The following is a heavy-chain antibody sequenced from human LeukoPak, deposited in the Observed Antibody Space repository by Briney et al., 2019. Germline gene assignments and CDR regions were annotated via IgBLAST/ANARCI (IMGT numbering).Heavy chain of an antibody. CDR3: VSGEWFNFDY. Sequence: SETLSLTCAVSGFSISSGYYWGWIRQPPGKGLEWIGSIYHSGSTYYNPSLKGRVTISVDTSKNQFSLKLSSVTAADTAVYYCVSGEWFNFDYWGQGTLVTVSS. V-gene: IGHV4-38-2*01. D-gene: IGHD3-3*01. CDR1: GFSISSGYY. CDR2: IYHSGST. J-gene: IGHJ4*02.